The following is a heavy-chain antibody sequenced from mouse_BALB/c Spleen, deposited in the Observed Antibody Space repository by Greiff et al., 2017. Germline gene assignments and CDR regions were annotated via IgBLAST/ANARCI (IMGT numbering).Heavy chain of an antibody. CDR1: GYTFTDYA. CDR3: ARKGRYDRDYAMDY. V-gene: IGHV1S137*01. CDR2: ISTYYGDA. Sequence: VQLQESGAELVRPGVSVKISCKGSGYTFTDYAMHWVKQSHAKSLEWIGVISTYYGDASYNQKFKGKATMTVDKSSSTAYMELARLTSEDSAIYYCARKGRYDRDYAMDYWGQGTSVTVSS. D-gene: IGHD2-14*01. J-gene: IGHJ4*01.